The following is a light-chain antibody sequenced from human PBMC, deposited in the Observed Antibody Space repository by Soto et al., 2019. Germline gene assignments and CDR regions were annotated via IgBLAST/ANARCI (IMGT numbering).Light chain of an antibody. CDR1: QSVSSY. CDR3: QQRSNSYT. J-gene: IGKJ2*01. V-gene: IGKV3-11*01. Sequence: EIVLTQSPATLSLSPGERATLSCRASQSVSSYLAWYQQKPGQTPRLLIYDASIRATGIPARFSGSGSGTDFTLPISSLEPEDFAVYYCQQRSNSYTFGQGTKLEIK. CDR2: DAS.